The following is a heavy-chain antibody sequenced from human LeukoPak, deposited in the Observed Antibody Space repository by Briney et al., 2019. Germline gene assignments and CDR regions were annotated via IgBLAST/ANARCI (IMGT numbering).Heavy chain of an antibody. D-gene: IGHD3-10*01. CDR1: RLTLSSYA. Sequence: GRSRRLSCAVSRLTLSSYAMRWVSQAHGKGLEWVSAISSSGGSTYYADSVKGRFPIHRDNSKNTMYRQMTSLRAADTSVYYCSKESLWFGSVPFDYWGQGTLVTVSS. V-gene: IGHV3-23*01. CDR3: SKESLWFGSVPFDY. CDR2: ISSSGGST. J-gene: IGHJ4*02.